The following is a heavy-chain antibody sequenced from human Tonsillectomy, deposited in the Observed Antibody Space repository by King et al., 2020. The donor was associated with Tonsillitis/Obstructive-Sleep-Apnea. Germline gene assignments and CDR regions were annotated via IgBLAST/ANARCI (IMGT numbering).Heavy chain of an antibody. CDR2: VNHSGNT. CDR3: ARGYPAYYFDS. D-gene: IGHD2-2*02. J-gene: IGHJ4*02. Sequence: VQLQQWGAGLLQPSETLSLSCAVYGGPFNGYYWTWIRQPPGKGLEWIGEVNHSGNTNYNPSLKSRLTISVDTSKNQFSLTLSSVTAADTAVYYCARGYPAYYFDSWGQGTLVTVSS. CDR1: GGPFNGYY. V-gene: IGHV4-34*01.